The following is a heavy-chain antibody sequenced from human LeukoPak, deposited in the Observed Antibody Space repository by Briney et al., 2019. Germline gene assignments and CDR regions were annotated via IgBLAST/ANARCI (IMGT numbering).Heavy chain of an antibody. CDR3: ARVNYYDSSGYYQGVFDP. V-gene: IGHV4-38-2*01. Sequence: SETLSLTCAVSGYSISSGYYWGWIRQPPGKGLEWIGSIYHSGSTYYNPSLKSRVTISVDTSKNQFSLKLSSVTAADTAVYYCARVNYYDSSGYYQGVFDPWGQGTLVTVSS. J-gene: IGHJ5*02. CDR2: IYHSGST. CDR1: GYSISSGYY. D-gene: IGHD3-22*01.